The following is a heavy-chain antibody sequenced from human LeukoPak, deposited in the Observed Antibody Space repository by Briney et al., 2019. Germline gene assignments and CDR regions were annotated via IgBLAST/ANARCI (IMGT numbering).Heavy chain of an antibody. V-gene: IGHV3-64*04. CDR1: GFTLSHYN. Sequence: GGSLRLSCAASGFTLSHYNLHWVRQAPGKGLEYVSGISFNGGSTSYADSVRGRFIISRDDSKNTLYLQMNSLRAEDTAVYYCAKDPWYCYDSSGYYYPFDYWGQGTLVTVSS. CDR2: ISFNGGST. CDR3: AKDPWYCYDSSGYYYPFDY. D-gene: IGHD3-22*01. J-gene: IGHJ4*02.